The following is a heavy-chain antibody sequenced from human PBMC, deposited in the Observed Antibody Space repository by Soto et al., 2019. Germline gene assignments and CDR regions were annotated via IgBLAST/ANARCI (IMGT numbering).Heavy chain of an antibody. D-gene: IGHD6-13*01. J-gene: IGHJ4*02. Sequence: PGGSLRLSCAASGFTVSSTYLTWVRQAPGKGLEWVAILYTGTDTVYADSVKGRFTISRDSSKNTFYLQMNSLRAEDTAMYFCARSRYTGTYASRFRDYCDQVSLVIV. CDR1: GFTVSSTY. CDR2: LYTGTDT. CDR3: ARSRYTGTYASRFRDY. V-gene: IGHV3-53*01.